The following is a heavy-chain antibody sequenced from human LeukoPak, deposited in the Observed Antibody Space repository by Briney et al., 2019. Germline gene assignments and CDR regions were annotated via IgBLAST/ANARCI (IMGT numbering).Heavy chain of an antibody. CDR1: GYSFTSYW. J-gene: IGHJ4*02. CDR3: ARLLNPYYYDSSGYYY. CDR2: IYPGDSDT. V-gene: IGHV5-51*01. Sequence: GESLKISCXGSGYSFTSYWIGWVRQMPGKGLEWMGIIYPGDSDTRYSPSFQGQVTISADKSISTAYLQWSSLKASDTAMYYCARLLNPYYYDSSGYYYWGQGTLVTVSS. D-gene: IGHD3-22*01.